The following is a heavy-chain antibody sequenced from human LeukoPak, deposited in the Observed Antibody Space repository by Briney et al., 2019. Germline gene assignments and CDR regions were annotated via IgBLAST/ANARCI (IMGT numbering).Heavy chain of an antibody. Sequence: GGSLRLSCAASGFSFSNYYMHWVRQVPGKGLVWVPRISSDGSSTDYADSVKGRFTISRDNAKNTLYLQMNSLRDEDTAVYYCAREAAAAHPDFWGQGTLVVVSA. J-gene: IGHJ4*02. CDR2: ISSDGSST. D-gene: IGHD6-13*01. CDR1: GFSFSNYY. CDR3: AREAAAAHPDF. V-gene: IGHV3-74*01.